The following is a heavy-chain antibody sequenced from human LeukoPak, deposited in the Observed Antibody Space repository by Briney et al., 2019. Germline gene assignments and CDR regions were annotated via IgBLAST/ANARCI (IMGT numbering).Heavy chain of an antibody. CDR2: ISSNGGST. CDR1: GFALSAYE. V-gene: IGHV3-64*01. J-gene: IGHJ5*02. Sequence: GGSLKLSGAASGFALSAYEMNWIRQAQGKGLEYISGISSNGGSTYYANSVKGRFTISRDNSKNTLYLHMGSLRPEDMAVYYCAANSGYYYAWGQGALVAVSS. D-gene: IGHD3-22*01. CDR3: AANSGYYYA.